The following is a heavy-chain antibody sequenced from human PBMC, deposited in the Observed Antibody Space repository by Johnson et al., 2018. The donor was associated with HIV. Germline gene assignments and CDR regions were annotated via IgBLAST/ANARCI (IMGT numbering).Heavy chain of an antibody. CDR2: INWNGDTT. V-gene: IGHV3-20*04. J-gene: IGHJ3*01. CDR3: AGDGESKQLPLGDAFNV. CDR1: GFTFENYG. D-gene: IGHD6-19*01. Sequence: VQLVESGGGVVQPGGSLRLSCAASGFTFENYGMSWVRQAPGKGLQWVSGINWNGDTTTYADSVKGRFTVSRDNAKRSLYLQLSNLRAEDTAIYYCAGDGESKQLPLGDAFNVWGRGTLVTVSP.